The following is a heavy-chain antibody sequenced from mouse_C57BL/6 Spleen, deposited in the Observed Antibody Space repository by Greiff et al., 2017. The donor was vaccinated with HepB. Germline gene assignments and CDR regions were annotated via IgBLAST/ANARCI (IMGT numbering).Heavy chain of an antibody. D-gene: IGHD2-2*01. Sequence: QVQLQQSGAELVRPGASVTLSCKASGYTFTDYEMHWVKQTPVHGLEWIGAIDPETGGTAYNQKFKGKAILTADKSSSTAYMELRSLTSEDSAVYYCSYGYDDAMDYWGQGTSVTVSS. J-gene: IGHJ4*01. CDR1: GYTFTDYE. CDR2: IDPETGGT. V-gene: IGHV1-15*01. CDR3: SYGYDDAMDY.